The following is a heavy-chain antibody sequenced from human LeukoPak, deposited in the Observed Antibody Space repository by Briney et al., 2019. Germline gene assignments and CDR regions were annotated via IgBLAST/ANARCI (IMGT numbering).Heavy chain of an antibody. CDR3: ASPYYDFWSGHQNFYYYYMDV. Sequence: SETLSLTCTVSGGSISSSSYYWGWIRQPPGKGLEWIGSIYYSGSTYYNPSLKSRVTISVDTSKNQFSLKLSSVTVADTAVYYCASPYYDFWSGHQNFYYYYMDVWGKGTTVTVSS. V-gene: IGHV4-39*01. D-gene: IGHD3-3*01. J-gene: IGHJ6*03. CDR1: GGSISSSSYY. CDR2: IYYSGST.